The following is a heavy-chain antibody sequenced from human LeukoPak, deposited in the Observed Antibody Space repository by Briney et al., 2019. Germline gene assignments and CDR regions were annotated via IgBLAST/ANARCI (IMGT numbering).Heavy chain of an antibody. J-gene: IGHJ6*02. CDR3: ARARRHSSGYHYSPGGMDV. D-gene: IGHD3-22*01. Sequence: SQTLSLTCTVSGGSISSGGYYWSWIRQHPGQGLEWIGYIYYSGSTYYNPSLKSRVTISVDTSKNQFSLKLSSVTAADTAVYYCARARRHSSGYHYSPGGMDVWGQGTTVTVSS. CDR1: GGSISSGGYY. CDR2: IYYSGST. V-gene: IGHV4-31*03.